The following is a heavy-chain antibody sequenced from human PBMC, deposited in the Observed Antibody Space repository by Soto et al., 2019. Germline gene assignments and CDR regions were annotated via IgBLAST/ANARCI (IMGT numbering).Heavy chain of an antibody. J-gene: IGHJ3*02. Sequence: QLHLVQSGAVVKKPGASVTVSCSASGYPVTAYYMHWVRQAPGRGREWMGGINPATGAAKYTQTSRGRVTIPRDKSTSTVFMELGGLTSGDTAVFYWAGGGGVGVAGSAAFDMWGQGTLVTVSS. CDR3: AGGGGVGVAGSAAFDM. D-gene: IGHD3-3*01. CDR2: INPATGAA. CDR1: GYPVTAYY. V-gene: IGHV1-2*02.